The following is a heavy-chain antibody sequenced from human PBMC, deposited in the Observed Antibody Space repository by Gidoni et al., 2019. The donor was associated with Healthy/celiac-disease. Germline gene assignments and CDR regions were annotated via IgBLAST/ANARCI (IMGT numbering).Heavy chain of an antibody. D-gene: IGHD2-2*01. J-gene: IGHJ6*03. CDR3: GSMPYYYYMDV. CDR1: VGSISSSSYY. V-gene: IGHV4-39*01. CDR2: IYYSGST. Sequence: QLQLQESGPGLVKPSETLSLTCTVSVGSISSSSYYWGWIRQPPGKGLEWIGSIYYSGSTYYNPSLKSRVTISVDTSKNQFSLKLSSVTAADTAVYYCGSMPYYYYMDVWGKGTTVTVSS.